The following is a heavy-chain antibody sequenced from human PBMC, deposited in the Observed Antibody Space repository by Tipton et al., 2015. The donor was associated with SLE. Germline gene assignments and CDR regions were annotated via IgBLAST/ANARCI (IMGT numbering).Heavy chain of an antibody. Sequence: SLRLSCAASGFTVSSNYMSWVRRAPGKGLEWVSVIYSGGSTYYADSVKGRFTISRHNSKNTLYLQMNSLRAEDTAVYYCARAMSYYYYDSSDAFDIWGQGTMVTVSS. CDR2: IYSGGST. CDR1: GFTVSSNY. J-gene: IGHJ3*02. CDR3: ARAMSYYYYDSSDAFDI. V-gene: IGHV3-53*04. D-gene: IGHD3-22*01.